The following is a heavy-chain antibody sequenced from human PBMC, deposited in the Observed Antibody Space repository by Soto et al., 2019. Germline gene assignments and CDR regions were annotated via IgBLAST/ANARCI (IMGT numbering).Heavy chain of an antibody. CDR3: ARDGPTGTTSMGNFDY. V-gene: IGHV1-18*01. D-gene: IGHD1-7*01. J-gene: IGHJ4*02. CDR1: GYTFTSYG. Sequence: ASVKVSCKASGYTFTSYGISWGRQAPGQGLEWMGWSSAYNGNTNYAQKLQGRVTMTTDTSTSTAYMELRSLRSDDTAVSYCARDGPTGTTSMGNFDYWVQGTLVIVSS. CDR2: SSAYNGNT.